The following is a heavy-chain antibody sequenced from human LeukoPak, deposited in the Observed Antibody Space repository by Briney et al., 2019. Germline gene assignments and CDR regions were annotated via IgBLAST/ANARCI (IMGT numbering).Heavy chain of an antibody. J-gene: IGHJ4*02. CDR1: GGSFSGYY. Sequence: PSETLSLTCAVYGGSFSGYYWSWIRQPPGKGLEWIGYIHYNGITNYNPSLKTRVTMSLDTSKNQVSLNLNSVTAADTAVYYCARHISSGGTYAHFDYWGQGTLVTVSS. V-gene: IGHV4-59*08. CDR3: ARHISSGGTYAHFDY. D-gene: IGHD1-26*01. CDR2: IHYNGIT.